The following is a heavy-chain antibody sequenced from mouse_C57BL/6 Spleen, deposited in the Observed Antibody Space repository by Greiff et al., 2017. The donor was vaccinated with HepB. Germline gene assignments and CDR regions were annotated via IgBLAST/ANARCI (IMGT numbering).Heavy chain of an antibody. V-gene: IGHV5-6*01. Sequence: EVQVVESGGDLVKPGGSLKLSCAASGFTFSSYGMSWVRQTPDKRLEWVATISSGGSYTYYPDSVKGRFTISRDNAKNTLYLQMSSLKSEDTAMYYCARHQDYYGSSYMWFAYWGQGTLVTVSA. CDR2: ISSGGSYT. CDR3: ARHQDYYGSSYMWFAY. D-gene: IGHD1-1*01. CDR1: GFTFSSYG. J-gene: IGHJ3*01.